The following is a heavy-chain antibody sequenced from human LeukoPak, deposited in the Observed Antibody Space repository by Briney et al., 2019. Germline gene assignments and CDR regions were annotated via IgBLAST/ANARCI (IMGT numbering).Heavy chain of an antibody. CDR3: ARDMRNLRFLEWLPLPPNFDY. Sequence: GASVKVSCKASGYTFTHYAMNWVRQAPGQGLEWMGWINTNTGNPTYAQGFTGRFVFSLDTSVSTAYLQINSLKAEDTAVFYCARDMRNLRFLEWLPLPPNFDYWGQGSLVTVSS. D-gene: IGHD3-3*01. CDR1: GYTFTHYA. CDR2: INTNTGNP. J-gene: IGHJ4*02. V-gene: IGHV7-4-1*02.